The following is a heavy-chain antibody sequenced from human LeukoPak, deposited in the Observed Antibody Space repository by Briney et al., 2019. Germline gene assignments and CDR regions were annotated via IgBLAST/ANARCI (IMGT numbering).Heavy chain of an antibody. J-gene: IGHJ3*02. CDR1: GFTFSDYY. CDR3: ARVSRPRGVLDAFDI. V-gene: IGHV3-11*04. CDR2: ISSSSSTI. D-gene: IGHD1-26*01. Sequence: GGSLRLSCAASGFTFSDYYMSWIRQAPGKGLEWVSYISSSSSTIYYADSVKGRFTISRDNAKNSLYLQMNSLRAEDTAVYYCARVSRPRGVLDAFDIWGQGTMVTVSS.